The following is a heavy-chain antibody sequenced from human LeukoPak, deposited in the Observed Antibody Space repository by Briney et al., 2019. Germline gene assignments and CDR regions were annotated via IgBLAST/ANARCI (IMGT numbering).Heavy chain of an antibody. CDR2: IYYSGST. CDR3: ARRQQLVRDAFDI. D-gene: IGHD6-13*01. V-gene: IGHV4-39*01. J-gene: IGHJ3*02. Sequence: SETLSLTCTVSGGSISSSSYYWGWIRQPPGKGLGWIGSIYYSGSTYYNPSLKSRVTISVDTSKNQFSLKLSSVTAADTAVYYCARRQQLVRDAFDIWGQGTMVTVSS. CDR1: GGSISSSSYY.